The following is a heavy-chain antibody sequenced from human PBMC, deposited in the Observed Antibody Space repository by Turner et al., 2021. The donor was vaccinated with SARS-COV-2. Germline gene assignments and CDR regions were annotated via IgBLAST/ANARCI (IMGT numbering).Heavy chain of an antibody. CDR2: TKNKDHNCGT. CDR3: ARIRGTYSD. D-gene: IGHD1-26*01. Sequence: EVQLVESGGGLVQPGGSLRLSCTVSGFFLSDHFVDWVRQAPGKGLEWVGRTKNKDHNCGTQYGASVEGRFTISRDDSKNSLYLQMNSLKTEDTAVYYCARIRGTYSDWGQGTLVTVSS. V-gene: IGHV3-72*01. J-gene: IGHJ4*02. CDR1: GFFLSDHF.